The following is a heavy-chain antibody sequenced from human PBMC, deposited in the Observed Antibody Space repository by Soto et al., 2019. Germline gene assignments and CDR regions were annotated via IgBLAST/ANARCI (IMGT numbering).Heavy chain of an antibody. V-gene: IGHV4-30-2*01. J-gene: IGHJ6*02. CDR3: ASGILTGYYAMDV. CDR1: GGSISSGGYS. D-gene: IGHD3-9*01. CDR2: MYHSGST. Sequence: LSLTCAVSGGSISSGGYSWSWIRQPPGKGLEWIGYMYHSGSTYYNPSLKNRVTISIDRSKNQFSLKLSSVTAADTAVYYCASGILTGYYAMDVWGQGTTVTVSS.